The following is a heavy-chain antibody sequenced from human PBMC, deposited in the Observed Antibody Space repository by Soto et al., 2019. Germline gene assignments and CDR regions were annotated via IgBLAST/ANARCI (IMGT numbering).Heavy chain of an antibody. V-gene: IGHV1-8*01. Sequence: QVQLVQSGAEVKKPGASVKVSCKASGYTFTSYDINWVRQATGQGLEWMGWMNPNSANTGYAQKLQGRVTMPRNTSISTAYMELSRLRSKDTAEYYRAREGVRGMDVWGQGTTVTVSS. J-gene: IGHJ6*02. CDR3: AREGVRGMDV. CDR2: MNPNSANT. CDR1: GYTFTSYD. D-gene: IGHD3-16*01.